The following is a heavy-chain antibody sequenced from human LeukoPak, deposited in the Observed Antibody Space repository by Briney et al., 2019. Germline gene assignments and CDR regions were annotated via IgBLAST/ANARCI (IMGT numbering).Heavy chain of an antibody. Sequence: ASVKVSCKASGYTFTGYYMHWVRQAPGQGLEWMGRINPNSGGTNYAQKFQGRVTMTRDTSISTAYMELSRLRSDDTAVYYCARAMGYYDFWRGYYEDYLIYGMDVWGQGTTVTVSS. CDR2: INPNSGGT. J-gene: IGHJ6*02. CDR3: ARAMGYYDFWRGYYEDYLIYGMDV. CDR1: GYTFTGYY. V-gene: IGHV1-2*06. D-gene: IGHD3-3*01.